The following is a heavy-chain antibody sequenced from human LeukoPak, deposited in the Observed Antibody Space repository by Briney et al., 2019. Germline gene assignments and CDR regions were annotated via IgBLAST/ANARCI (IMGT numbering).Heavy chain of an antibody. D-gene: IGHD2/OR15-2a*01. CDR2: ISAGGGST. J-gene: IGHJ4*02. V-gene: IGHV3-23*01. CDR1: GFTFRSYA. Sequence: GGSLRLSCAASGFTFRSYAMSWVRQAPGKGLEWVSGISAGGGSTYYADSVKGRFTISRDNSKNTLYLQMNSLRAEDTAVYYCAGNPPFDYWGQGTLVTVSS. CDR3: AGNPPFDY.